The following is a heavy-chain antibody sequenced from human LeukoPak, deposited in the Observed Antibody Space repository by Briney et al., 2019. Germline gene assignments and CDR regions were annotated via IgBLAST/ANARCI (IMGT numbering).Heavy chain of an antibody. D-gene: IGHD5-12*01. V-gene: IGHV3-48*04. J-gene: IGHJ6*03. Sequence: GGSLRLSCAASGFAFDDFCMNWVRQAPGKGLEWISYIRHRSEAVHYADSVKGRFTISRDNAKNLLFLQMSSLRAEDTAVYDCARDWVDVSMDVWGKGTAVTVSS. CDR2: IRHRSEAV. CDR1: GFAFDDFC. CDR3: ARDWVDVSMDV.